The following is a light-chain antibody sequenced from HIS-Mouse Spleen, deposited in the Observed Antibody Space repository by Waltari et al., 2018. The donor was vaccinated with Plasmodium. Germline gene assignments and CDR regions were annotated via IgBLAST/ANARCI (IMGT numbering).Light chain of an antibody. J-gene: IGKJ4*01. CDR2: YAS. CDR1: QSVSSY. CDR3: QQRSNWPPLT. V-gene: IGKV3-11*01. Sequence: EIVLTQSPATLSLSPGERATLSCRASQSVSSYLAWYQQKPGQAPRLLSYYASNRATGIPARFSVSGSGTDFTRTISSLEPEDFAVYYCQQRSNWPPLTFGGGTKVEIK.